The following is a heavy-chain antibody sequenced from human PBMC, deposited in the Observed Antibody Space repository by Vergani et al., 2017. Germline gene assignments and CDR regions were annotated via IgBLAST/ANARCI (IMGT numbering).Heavy chain of an antibody. CDR2: IFSSGTT. V-gene: IGHV4-61*02. D-gene: IGHD2-21*02. Sequence: QVQLQESGPGLVKPSQTLSLSCTVSGGSVRTRIGYYWTWIRQPAGKTLEWIGEIFSSGTTNYNPSFKNRVTMSVDTSKNQFSLKLNSVTAADTAVYYCARVGHLVAVTGEGPSLDLWGRGTLVTVSS. CDR3: ARVGHLVAVTGEGPSLDL. CDR1: GGSVRTRIGYY. J-gene: IGHJ2*01.